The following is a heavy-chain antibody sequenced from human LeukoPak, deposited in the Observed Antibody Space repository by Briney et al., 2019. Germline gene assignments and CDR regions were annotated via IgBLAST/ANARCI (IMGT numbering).Heavy chain of an antibody. CDR1: GFTFSSYS. V-gene: IGHV3-48*04. D-gene: IGHD3-22*01. J-gene: IGHJ4*02. CDR2: MTSSSDMI. CDR3: ARASSGSRDY. Sequence: PGGSLRLSCAASGFTFSSYSMNWARQAPGKGLEWISYMTSSSDMIYYADSVKGRFTVSRDNAKSSLYLQMNSLRAEDTAVYYCARASSGSRDYWGQGTRVTVSS.